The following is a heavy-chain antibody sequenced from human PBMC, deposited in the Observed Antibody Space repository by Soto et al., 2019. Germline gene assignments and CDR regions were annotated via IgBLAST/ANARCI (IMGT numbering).Heavy chain of an antibody. CDR2: ISAYNGNT. CDR3: AGGGGDSSSWEYNWFDP. D-gene: IGHD6-13*01. J-gene: IGHJ5*02. V-gene: IGHV1-18*01. CDR1: GYTFTSYG. Sequence: ASVKVSCKASGYTFTSYGISWVRQAPGQGLEWMGWISAYNGNTNYAQKLQGRVTMTTDTSTSTAYMELRSLRSDDTAVYYCAGGGGDSSSWEYNWFDPWGQGTLVTVSS.